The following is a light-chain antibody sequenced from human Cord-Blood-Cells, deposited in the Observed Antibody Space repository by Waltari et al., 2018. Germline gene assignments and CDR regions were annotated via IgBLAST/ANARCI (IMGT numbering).Light chain of an antibody. CDR1: QSVSSY. Sequence: DIQMTQSPSSLSASVGDRVTITCRASQSVSSYLNWYQQKPGKAPKLLSYAASSWQSRVPSRFSGSVSGTDFTLTISSVQPEDVASDYCQQRYSTPYTFGQGTKLDIK. J-gene: IGKJ2*01. V-gene: IGKV1-39*01. CDR2: AAS. CDR3: QQRYSTPYT.